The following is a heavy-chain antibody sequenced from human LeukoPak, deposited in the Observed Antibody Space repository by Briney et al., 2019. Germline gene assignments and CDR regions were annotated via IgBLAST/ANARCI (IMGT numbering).Heavy chain of an antibody. CDR1: GFTIRNQW. V-gene: IGHV3-7*01. D-gene: IGHD5-24*01. CDR2: IKEDGREK. CDR3: ARSRDGYNPRFFDY. J-gene: IGHJ4*02. Sequence: GGSLRLPCEVSGFTIRNQWMSWVRQAPGKGLEWVANIKEDGREKYYVDSVKGRFTISRDNAKNSLYLQMNSLRAEDTAVYYCARSRDGYNPRFFDYWGQGTLVTVSS.